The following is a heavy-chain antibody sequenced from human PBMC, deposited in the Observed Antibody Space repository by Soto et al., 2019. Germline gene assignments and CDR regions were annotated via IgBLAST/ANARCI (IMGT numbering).Heavy chain of an antibody. J-gene: IGHJ4*02. CDR3: VKNTGKWLLHPTHSFDY. Sequence: GGSLRLSCSASGFTFTTYSMHWVRQAPGKKLEYVSGISSTGGSTYYADSVKGRFTISRDNSKNTLYLQMSSLRPEDTAIYYCVKNTGKWLLHPTHSFDYWGPGTLVTVSS. D-gene: IGHD6-19*01. V-gene: IGHV3-64D*06. CDR2: ISSTGGST. CDR1: GFTFTTYS.